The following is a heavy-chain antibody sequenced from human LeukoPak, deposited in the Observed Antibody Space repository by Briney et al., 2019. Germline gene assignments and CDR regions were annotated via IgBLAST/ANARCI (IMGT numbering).Heavy chain of an antibody. CDR1: GGSFSGYY. J-gene: IGHJ6*02. Sequence: SETLSLTCAVYGGSFSGYYWSWIRQPPGKGLEWIGEINHSGSTNYNPSLKSRVTISVDTSKNQFSLKLNSVTAADTAVYYCARGYCSGGSCYYPMDVWGQGTTVTVSS. D-gene: IGHD2-15*01. CDR2: INHSGST. V-gene: IGHV4-34*01. CDR3: ARGYCSGGSCYYPMDV.